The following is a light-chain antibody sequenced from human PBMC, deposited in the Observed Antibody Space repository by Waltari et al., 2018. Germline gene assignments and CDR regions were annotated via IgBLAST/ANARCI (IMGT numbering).Light chain of an antibody. J-gene: IGLJ2*01. CDR2: EVS. CDR3: SSYAGSNTFVL. CDR1: SSDIGGYNY. Sequence: QAALTQPRSVSGSPGQSVTISCTGTSSDIGGYNYVSWYQQHPGTAPKLMIYEVSKRPPGVSDRFSGSKSGNTASLTISGLQAEDEADYYCSSYAGSNTFVLFGGGTRLTVL. V-gene: IGLV2-11*01.